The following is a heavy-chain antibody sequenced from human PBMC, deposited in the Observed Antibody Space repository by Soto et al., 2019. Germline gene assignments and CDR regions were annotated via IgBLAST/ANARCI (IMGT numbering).Heavy chain of an antibody. CDR1: GGSFSGYY. Sequence: LSLTCAVYGGSFSGYYWSWIRQPPGKGLEWIGEINHSGSTNYNPSLKSRVTISVDTSKKQFSLKLSSVTAADTAVYYCARGRNWNYYCEYWGKGNLVSVSS. J-gene: IGHJ4*02. CDR3: ARGRNWNYYCEY. V-gene: IGHV4-34*01. D-gene: IGHD1-7*01. CDR2: INHSGST.